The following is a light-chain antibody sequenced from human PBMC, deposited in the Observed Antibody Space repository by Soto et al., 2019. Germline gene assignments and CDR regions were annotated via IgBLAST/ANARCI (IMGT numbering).Light chain of an antibody. CDR2: DND. V-gene: IGLV1-51*01. Sequence: QSVLTQPPSVSAAPGQRVTISCSGSASNVGTHFVSWYQQSPGGAPKLLIYDNDERPSEIPDRFSGSKSDTSATLTITGLQTGDEADYYCGTWDSGLTTGVFGGGTQLTVL. CDR1: ASNVGTHF. CDR3: GTWDSGLTTGV. J-gene: IGLJ2*01.